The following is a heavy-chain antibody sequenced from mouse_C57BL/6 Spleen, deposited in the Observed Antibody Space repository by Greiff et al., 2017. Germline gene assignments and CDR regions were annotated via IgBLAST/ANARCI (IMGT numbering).Heavy chain of an antibody. Sequence: VQLKQSGPELLKPGASVKLSCKASGYTFTSYDINWVKQRPGQGLEWIGWIYPRVGSTKYNEKFKGKATLTVDTSSSTAYMELHSLTSEDSAVYFCARSGTGYYFDYWGQGTTLTVSS. CDR1: GYTFTSYD. V-gene: IGHV1-85*01. J-gene: IGHJ2*01. CDR3: ARSGTGYYFDY. CDR2: IYPRVGST. D-gene: IGHD4-1*01.